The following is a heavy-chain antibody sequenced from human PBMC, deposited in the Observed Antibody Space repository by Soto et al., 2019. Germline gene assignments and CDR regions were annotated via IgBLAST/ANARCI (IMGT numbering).Heavy chain of an antibody. D-gene: IGHD2-15*01. V-gene: IGHV4-59*01. Sequence: PSETLSLTCTVSGGSISTYYWNWIRQPPGKGLEWIGYIYYSGTTSYNPSLKSRVTISVDAPNNQFSLKLSSVTAADTAIYYCARFGSEGTVSRPFDYWGQGTLVTVSS. J-gene: IGHJ4*02. CDR3: ARFGSEGTVSRPFDY. CDR1: GGSISTYY. CDR2: IYYSGTT.